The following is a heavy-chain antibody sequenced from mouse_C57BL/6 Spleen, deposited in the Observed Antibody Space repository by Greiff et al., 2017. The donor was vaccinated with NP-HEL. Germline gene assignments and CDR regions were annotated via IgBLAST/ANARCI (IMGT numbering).Heavy chain of an antibody. J-gene: IGHJ1*03. CDR3: ARSANDYYGSSYVYFDV. D-gene: IGHD1-1*01. CDR1: GYTFTSYD. CDR2: IYPRDGST. Sequence: QVQLQQSGPELVKPGASVKLSCKASGYTFTSYDIHWVQQRPGQGLEWIGWIYPRDGSTKYTEKFKGKATLTVDTSSSTAYMELHSLTSEDSAVYFCARSANDYYGSSYVYFDVWGTGTTVTVSS. V-gene: IGHV1-85*01.